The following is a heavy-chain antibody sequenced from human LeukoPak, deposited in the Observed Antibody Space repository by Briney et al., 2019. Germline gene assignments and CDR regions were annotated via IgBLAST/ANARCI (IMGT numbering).Heavy chain of an antibody. Sequence: ASVRVSCKASGYTFTGYYLHWVRQAPGQGPEWMGWINPNSGGTNYAQKFQGWVIMTRDTSISTAYMEVSRLRSDDTAVYYCATSGTTESAFDIWGQGTLVTVSS. J-gene: IGHJ3*02. CDR3: ATSGTTESAFDI. CDR2: INPNSGGT. V-gene: IGHV1-2*04. D-gene: IGHD1-7*01. CDR1: GYTFTGYY.